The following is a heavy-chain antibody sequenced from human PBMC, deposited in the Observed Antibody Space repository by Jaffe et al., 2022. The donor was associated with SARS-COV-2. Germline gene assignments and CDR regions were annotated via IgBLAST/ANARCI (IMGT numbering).Heavy chain of an antibody. CDR2: IYYSGST. Sequence: QVQLQESGPGLVKPSETLSLTCTVSGGSISSYYWSWIRQPPGKGLEWIGYIYYSGSTNYNPSLKSRVTISVDTSKNQFSLKLSSVTAADTAVYYCARDLDYGDYEGAFDIWGQGTMVTVSS. J-gene: IGHJ3*02. D-gene: IGHD4-17*01. CDR1: GGSISSYY. V-gene: IGHV4-59*01. CDR3: ARDLDYGDYEGAFDI.